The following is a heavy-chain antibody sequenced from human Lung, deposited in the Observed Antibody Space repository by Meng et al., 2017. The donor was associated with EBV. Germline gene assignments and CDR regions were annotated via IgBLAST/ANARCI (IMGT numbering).Heavy chain of an antibody. V-gene: IGHV4-30-4*02. CDR1: GGSIRFGDYY. CDR3: AREYSSSSGLPGP. Sequence: QGQLQQWGAGLSKPSDTLSLTCTVSGGSIRFGDYYWSWIRQPPGKGLEWIGYIYDSGSTSYNPSLISRVTISVDTSRNQFSLKLTSVTAADTAVYYCAREYSSSSGLPGPWGQGTLVTVSS. J-gene: IGHJ5*02. CDR2: IYDSGST. D-gene: IGHD6-6*01.